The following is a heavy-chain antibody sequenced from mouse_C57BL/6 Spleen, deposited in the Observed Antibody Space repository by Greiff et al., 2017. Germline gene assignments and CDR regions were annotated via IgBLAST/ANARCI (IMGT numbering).Heavy chain of an antibody. J-gene: IGHJ4*01. Sequence: QVQLQQSGAELVMPGASVKLSCKASGYTFTSYWMHWVKQRPGQGLEWIGEIDPSDSYTNYNQKFKGKSTLTVDKSSSTAYMQLSSLTSEDSAVYYCAIYSNPYAMDYWGQGTSVTVSS. CDR3: AIYSNPYAMDY. V-gene: IGHV1-69*01. D-gene: IGHD2-5*01. CDR1: GYTFTSYW. CDR2: IDPSDSYT.